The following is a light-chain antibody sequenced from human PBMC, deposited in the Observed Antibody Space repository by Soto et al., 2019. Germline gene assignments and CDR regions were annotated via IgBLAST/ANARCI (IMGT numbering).Light chain of an antibody. CDR3: QQYNNWPPWT. CDR2: GAS. Sequence: EIVMTQSPATLSLSPGERATLSCRASQSVSSNLAWYQQKPGQAPRLLIYGASTRATGITARFSGSGSGTVFTLTISSLQSEDFAVYYCQQYNNWPPWTCGQGTKVEIK. V-gene: IGKV3-15*01. J-gene: IGKJ1*01. CDR1: QSVSSN.